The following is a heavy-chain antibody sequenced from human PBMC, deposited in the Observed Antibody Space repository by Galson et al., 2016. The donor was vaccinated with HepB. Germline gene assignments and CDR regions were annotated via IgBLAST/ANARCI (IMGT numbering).Heavy chain of an antibody. Sequence: SLRLSCAASGFTFSNYAMSWARQAPGKGPEWVSAISGVSDRTYYAGSMKDRFIISRDDSRNMLFLQLNSLRAEDTAIYYCAKESPYSNVRQYYLENWGLGTLVTVSS. CDR1: GFTFSNYA. CDR2: ISGVSDRT. J-gene: IGHJ4*01. V-gene: IGHV3-23*01. CDR3: AKESPYSNVRQYYLEN. D-gene: IGHD4-11*01.